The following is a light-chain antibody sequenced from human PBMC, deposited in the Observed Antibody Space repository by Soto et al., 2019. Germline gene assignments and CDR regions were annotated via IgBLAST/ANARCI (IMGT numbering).Light chain of an antibody. CDR3: SSYTSSSSYV. J-gene: IGLJ1*01. Sequence: QSALTQPASLSGSPGPSITISCTGTSRDVGGYNYVSWYQQHPGKAPKLMIYEVSNRPSGVSNRFSGSKSGNTASLTISGLQAEDEADYYCSSYTSSSSYVFGTGTKVTVL. V-gene: IGLV2-14*01. CDR2: EVS. CDR1: SRDVGGYNY.